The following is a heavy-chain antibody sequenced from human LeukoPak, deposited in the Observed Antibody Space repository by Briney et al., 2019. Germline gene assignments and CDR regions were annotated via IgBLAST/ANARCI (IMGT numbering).Heavy chain of an antibody. CDR3: ARGRGGPPFDF. J-gene: IGHJ4*02. CDR2: ISADGGTT. D-gene: IGHD3-10*01. CDR1: GFSFRGYG. Sequence: HPGGSLRLSCAVSGFSFRGYGMHWVRQAPGRGLEYVSAISADGGTTDYLNSVKGRFTISRDNSKNTLYLQMGRLRSDDTAIYYCARGRGGPPFDFWGQGTVVTVAS. V-gene: IGHV3-64*01.